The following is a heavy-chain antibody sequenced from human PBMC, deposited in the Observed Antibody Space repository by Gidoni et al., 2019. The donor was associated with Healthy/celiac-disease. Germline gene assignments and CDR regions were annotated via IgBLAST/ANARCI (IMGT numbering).Heavy chain of an antibody. Sequence: EVQLVESGGGLVKPGGSLRLSCAASGFTFSRYSMNWLRQAPGKGLEWVSSISSSSSYIYYADAVKGRFTISRDNAKNSLYLQMNSLRAEDTAVYYCARDQVPLVSLSSGKYYYYGMDVWGQGTTVTVSS. J-gene: IGHJ6*02. V-gene: IGHV3-21*01. CDR1: GFTFSRYS. D-gene: IGHD3-10*01. CDR2: ISSSSSYI. CDR3: ARDQVPLVSLSSGKYYYYGMDV.